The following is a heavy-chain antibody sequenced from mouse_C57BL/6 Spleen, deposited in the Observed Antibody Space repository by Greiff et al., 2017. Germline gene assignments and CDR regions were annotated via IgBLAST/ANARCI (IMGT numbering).Heavy chain of an antibody. D-gene: IGHD4-1*01. V-gene: IGHV1-55*01. CDR2: IYPGSGST. CDR1: GYTFTSYW. CDR3: ARPFNWDSYYFDY. J-gene: IGHJ2*01. Sequence: QVQLKESGAELVKPGASVKMSCKASGYTFTSYWITWVKQRPGQGLEWIGDIYPGSGSTNYNEKFKSKATLTVDTSSSTAYMQLSSLTSEDSAVYYCARPFNWDSYYFDYWGQGTTLTVSS.